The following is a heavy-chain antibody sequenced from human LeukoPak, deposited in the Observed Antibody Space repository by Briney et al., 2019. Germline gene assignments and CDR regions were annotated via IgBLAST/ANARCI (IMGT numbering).Heavy chain of an antibody. V-gene: IGHV3-48*03. CDR3: ARSTYGDYSPYFDY. D-gene: IGHD4-17*01. Sequence: GGSLRPSCAASGFTFSSYEMNWVRQAPGKGLEWVSYISSSGSTIYYADSVKGRFTISRDNAKSSLYLQMNSLRAEDTAVYYCARSTYGDYSPYFDYWGQGTLVTVSS. J-gene: IGHJ4*02. CDR2: ISSSGSTI. CDR1: GFTFSSYE.